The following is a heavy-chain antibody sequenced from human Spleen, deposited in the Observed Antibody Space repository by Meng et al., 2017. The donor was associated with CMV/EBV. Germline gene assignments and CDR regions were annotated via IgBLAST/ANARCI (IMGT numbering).Heavy chain of an antibody. J-gene: IGHJ4*02. V-gene: IGHV4-39*01. D-gene: IGHD2-2*01. Sequence: SETLSLTCSVSGGSITSGYFYWTWIRQHPGKGLEWIGTIYYSGSTYYNPSLKSRLTISVDTSKNQFSLKLSSVTAADTAVYYCARHENIVVVPAATYYFDYWGQGTLVTVSS. CDR2: IYYSGST. CDR1: GGSITSGYFY. CDR3: ARHENIVVVPAATYYFDY.